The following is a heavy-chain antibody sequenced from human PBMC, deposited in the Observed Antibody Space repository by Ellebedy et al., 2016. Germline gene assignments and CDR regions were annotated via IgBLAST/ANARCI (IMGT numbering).Heavy chain of an antibody. D-gene: IGHD3-16*01. CDR3: ARVGGELVQTIDDYYYYMDV. CDR1: GYTFTGYY. Sequence: ASVKVSCXASGYTFTGYYMHWVRQAPGQGLEWMGWINPNSGGTNYAQKFQDRVTMTRDTSISTAYMELSRLRSDDTAVYYCARVGGELVQTIDDYYYYMDVWGKGTTVTVSS. CDR2: INPNSGGT. V-gene: IGHV1-2*02. J-gene: IGHJ6*03.